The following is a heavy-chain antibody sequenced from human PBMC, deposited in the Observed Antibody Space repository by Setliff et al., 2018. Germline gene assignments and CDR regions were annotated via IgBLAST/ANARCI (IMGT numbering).Heavy chain of an antibody. CDR3: ARRIGGSPY. J-gene: IGHJ4*02. CDR1: GFTFSSYW. CDR2: INSDGSST. V-gene: IGHV3-74*01. Sequence: GGSLRLSCAASGFTFSSYWMHWVRQAPGKGLVWVSRINSDGSSTSYADSVKGRFTISRDNAKNSLYLYMNSLRVDDTAVYFCARRIGGSPYWGQGTLVTVSS. D-gene: IGHD1-26*01.